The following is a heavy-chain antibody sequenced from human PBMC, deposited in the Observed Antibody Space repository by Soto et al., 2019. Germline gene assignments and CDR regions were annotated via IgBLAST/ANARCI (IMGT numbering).Heavy chain of an antibody. J-gene: IGHJ4*02. CDR1: GFTFSSYS. CDR3: ARDSHSSYGSSGYYYVKAYFDY. D-gene: IGHD3-22*01. CDR2: ILSHGNNQ. V-gene: IGHV3-33*01. Sequence: GGSLRLSCAASGFTFSSYSMHWVRQAPGKGLEWVAVILSHGNNQYYADSVKGRFTISRDNSKNTLYLQMNSLRAEDTAVYYCARDSHSSYGSSGYYYVKAYFDYWGQGTLVTVSS.